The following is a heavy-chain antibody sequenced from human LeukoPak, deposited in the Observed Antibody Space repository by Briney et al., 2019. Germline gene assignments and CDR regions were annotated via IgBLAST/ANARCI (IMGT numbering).Heavy chain of an antibody. V-gene: IGHV3-7*01. Sequence: GGSLRLTCSASGFTFSSYWMSWVRQAPGKGLEWVANIKQDGSEKYYVDSVKGRFTISRDNAKNSLSLQMNSLRAEDTAVYYCARMDIGLVRDWGQGTLVTVSS. CDR1: GFTFSSYW. J-gene: IGHJ4*02. D-gene: IGHD3-10*01. CDR3: ARMDIGLVRD. CDR2: IKQDGSEK.